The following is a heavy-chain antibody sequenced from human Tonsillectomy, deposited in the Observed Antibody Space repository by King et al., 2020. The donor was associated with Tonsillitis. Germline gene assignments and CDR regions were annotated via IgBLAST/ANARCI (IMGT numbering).Heavy chain of an antibody. D-gene: IGHD2-8*01. CDR3: ARGQRGTSSVYAISDDY. CDR1: GFTFSSYW. Sequence: VQLVESGGGLVQPGGSLRLSCAASGFTFSSYWMHWVRQDPGKGLVWVSRINSDGSSTSYEDSVKGRFTISRDNAKNTLYLQMNSLRAEDTAVYYCARGQRGTSSVYAISDDYWGQGTLVTVSS. J-gene: IGHJ4*02. V-gene: IGHV3-74*01. CDR2: INSDGSST.